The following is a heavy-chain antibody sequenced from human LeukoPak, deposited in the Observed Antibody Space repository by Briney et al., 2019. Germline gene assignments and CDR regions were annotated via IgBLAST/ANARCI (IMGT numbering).Heavy chain of an antibody. CDR2: IWYDGSNK. V-gene: IGHV3-30*02. J-gene: IGHJ4*02. Sequence: GGSLRLSCAASGFTFSSYGMHWVRQAPGKGLEWVAFIWYDGSNKYYADSVKGRFTISRDNSKNTLYLQMNSLRAEDTAVYYCARTTYYYGSGSYYECDSWGQGTLVTVSS. CDR1: GFTFSSYG. D-gene: IGHD3-10*01. CDR3: ARTTYYYGSGSYYECDS.